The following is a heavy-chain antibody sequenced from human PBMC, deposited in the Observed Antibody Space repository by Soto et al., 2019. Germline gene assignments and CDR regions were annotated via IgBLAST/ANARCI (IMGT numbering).Heavy chain of an antibody. CDR1: GFSFSTYG. V-gene: IGHV3-33*08. CDR3: ASRSPALDY. D-gene: IGHD2-2*01. J-gene: IGHJ4*02. CDR2: IWYDGSNK. Sequence: GGSLRLSCAASGFSFSTYGMHWVRQAPGKGLEWVAVIWYDGSNKYYADSVKGRFTISRDNSKNTLYLQMNSLRAEDTAVYYCASRSPALDYWGQGTLVTVSS.